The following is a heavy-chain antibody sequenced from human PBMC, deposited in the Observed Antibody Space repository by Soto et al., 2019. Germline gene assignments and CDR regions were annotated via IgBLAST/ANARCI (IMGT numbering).Heavy chain of an antibody. CDR3: ARDRGWDIVVIPASFDS. CDR2: INQDGSDK. V-gene: IGHV3-7*01. CDR1: GFTFTTYW. D-gene: IGHD2-2*01. J-gene: IGHJ4*02. Sequence: EVQLVESGGGLVQPGGSLRRSCAASGFTFTTYWMSWVRQTPGKGLEWLANINQDGSDKYYVDSVKGRFTISRDNAKNSLFLQLNSLTAEDTAVYYCARDRGWDIVVIPASFDSWGQGTLVTVSS.